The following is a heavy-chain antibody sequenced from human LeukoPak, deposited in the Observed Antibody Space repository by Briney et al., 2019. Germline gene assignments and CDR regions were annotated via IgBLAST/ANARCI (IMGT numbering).Heavy chain of an antibody. V-gene: IGHV3-30*02. Sequence: GGSLRLSCAASGFRFSSYGMHWVRQAPGTGLEWVAFIQYDGGNEYYADSVKGRFTISRDNSKNTLYLQTNSLRVEDTAVYYCVRAYTSSWYWFDPWGQGTLVTVSS. CDR2: IQYDGGNE. CDR3: VRAYTSSWYWFDP. J-gene: IGHJ5*02. D-gene: IGHD6-13*01. CDR1: GFRFSSYG.